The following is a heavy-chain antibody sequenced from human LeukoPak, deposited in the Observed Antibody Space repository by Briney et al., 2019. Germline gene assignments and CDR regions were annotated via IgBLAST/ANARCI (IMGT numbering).Heavy chain of an antibody. CDR2: ISSSAGST. CDR3: ARAGNLYCSGGSCYSFDY. J-gene: IGHJ4*02. V-gene: IGHV3-23*01. CDR1: GFTFSSYG. Sequence: PGGSLRLSCVASGFTFSSYGMTWVRQAPRKGPEWVSVISSSAGSTYYADSVKGRFTISRDNSKNTLYLQMNSLRAEDTAVYYCARAGNLYCSGGSCYSFDYWGQGTLVTVSS. D-gene: IGHD2-15*01.